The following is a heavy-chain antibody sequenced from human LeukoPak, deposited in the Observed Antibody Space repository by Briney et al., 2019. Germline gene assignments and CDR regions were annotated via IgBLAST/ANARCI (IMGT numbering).Heavy chain of an antibody. V-gene: IGHV4-34*01. Sequence: SETLSLTCAVYGGSFSGYYWSWIRQPPGKGLEWIGEINHSGSTNYNPSLKSRVTISVDTSKNQFSLKLSSVTAADTAVYYCARGGGSYYNAFDIWGQGTMVTVSS. CDR1: GGSFSGYY. D-gene: IGHD1-26*01. CDR3: ARGGGSYYNAFDI. J-gene: IGHJ3*02. CDR2: INHSGST.